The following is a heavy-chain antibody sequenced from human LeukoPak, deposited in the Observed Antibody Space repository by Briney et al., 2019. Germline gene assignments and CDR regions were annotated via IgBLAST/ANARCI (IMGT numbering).Heavy chain of an antibody. CDR3: ARDFTIFGVAQDASDI. CDR1: GFTFSSYS. V-gene: IGHV3-21*01. D-gene: IGHD3-3*01. J-gene: IGHJ3*02. CDR2: ISSSSSYI. Sequence: TGGSLRLSCAASGFTFSSYSMNWVRQAPGKGLEWVSSISSSSSYIYYADSVKGRFTISRDNAKNSLYLQMNSLRAEDTAVYYCARDFTIFGVAQDASDIWGQGTMVTVSS.